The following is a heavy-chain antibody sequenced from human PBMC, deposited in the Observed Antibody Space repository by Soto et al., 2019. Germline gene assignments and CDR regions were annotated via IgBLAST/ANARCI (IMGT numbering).Heavy chain of an antibody. CDR2: IIPIFGTA. J-gene: IGHJ4*02. CDR3: AKAFLPAHTMTTPH. V-gene: IGHV1-69*13. Sequence: SVKVSCKASGGTFSSYAISWVRQAPGQGLEWMGGIIPIFGTANYAQKFQGRVTITADESTSTAYMELSSLRAEDTAVYFCAKAFLPAHTMTTPHWGQGTLVTVSS. D-gene: IGHD3-3*01. CDR1: GGTFSSYA.